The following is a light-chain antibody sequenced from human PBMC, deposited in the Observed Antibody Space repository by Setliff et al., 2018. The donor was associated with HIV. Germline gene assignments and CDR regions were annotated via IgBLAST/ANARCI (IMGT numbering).Light chain of an antibody. Sequence: QSALAQSASVSGSPGQSITISCSGSASDIGNNDFVSWYQHHPGTAPKVILYEVNNRPSGISYRFSGSKSGNTASLTISGLLPEDEADYYCGSFTYSRTGVLGGGTK. J-gene: IGLJ3*02. CDR1: ASDIGNNDF. V-gene: IGLV2-14*01. CDR2: EVN. CDR3: GSFTYSRTGV.